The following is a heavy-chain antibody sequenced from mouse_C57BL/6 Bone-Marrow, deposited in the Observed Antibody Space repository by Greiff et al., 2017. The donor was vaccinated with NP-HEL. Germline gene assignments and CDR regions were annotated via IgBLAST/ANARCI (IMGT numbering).Heavy chain of an antibody. CDR2: ISNGGGST. CDR1: GFTFSDYY. CDR3: ARHGDYYDYDEGYFDV. Sequence: EVMLVESGGGLVQPGGSLKLSCAASGFTFSDYYMYWVRQTPEKRLEWVAYISNGGGSTYYPDTVKGRFTISRDNAKNTLYLQMSRLKSEDTAMYYCARHGDYYDYDEGYFDVWGTGTTVTVSS. D-gene: IGHD2-4*01. V-gene: IGHV5-12*01. J-gene: IGHJ1*03.